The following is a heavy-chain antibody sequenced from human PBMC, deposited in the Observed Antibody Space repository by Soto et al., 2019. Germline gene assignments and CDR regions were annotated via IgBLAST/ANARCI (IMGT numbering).Heavy chain of an antibody. J-gene: IGHJ4*02. D-gene: IGHD2-2*01. CDR2: IDPSDSYV. Sequence: GESLKISCQASGYSFTAYWITWVRQMPGKGLEWMATIDPSDSYVDYSPSFRGHVTFSVDRSITTVYLQWNSLKASDSAMYFCTRRASSSFYHFDFSGKGARVTVAS. CDR3: TRRASSSFYHFDF. CDR1: GYSFTAYW. V-gene: IGHV5-10-1*01.